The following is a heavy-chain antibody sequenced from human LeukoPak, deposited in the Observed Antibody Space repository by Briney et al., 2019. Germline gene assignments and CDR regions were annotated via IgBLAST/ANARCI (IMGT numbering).Heavy chain of an antibody. CDR3: ARGGTLFTFFDS. J-gene: IGHJ4*02. CDR2: IYTTGNT. V-gene: IGHV4-61*02. CDR1: GGSISSDDYY. Sequence: SETLSLTCTESGGSISSDDYYWNWIRQPAGRGLEWIGRIYTTGNTMYNPSLESRVSMSIDTSKHQVSLKVKSVTAADTAVYYCARGGTLFTFFDSWGQGTLVTVSS.